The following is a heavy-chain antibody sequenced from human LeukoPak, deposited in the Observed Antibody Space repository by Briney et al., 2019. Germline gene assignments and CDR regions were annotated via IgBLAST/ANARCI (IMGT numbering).Heavy chain of an antibody. D-gene: IGHD3-22*01. CDR2: ISAYNGNT. J-gene: IGHJ4*02. V-gene: IGHV1-18*01. Sequence: ASVKVSCKASGYTFTSYGISWVRQAPGQGLEWMGWISAYNGNTNYAQKLQGRVTMTTDTSTSTAYMELRSLRAEDTAVYYCAKDLSTYYHDSRTPDYWGQGTLVTVSS. CDR1: GYTFTSYG. CDR3: AKDLSTYYHDSRTPDY.